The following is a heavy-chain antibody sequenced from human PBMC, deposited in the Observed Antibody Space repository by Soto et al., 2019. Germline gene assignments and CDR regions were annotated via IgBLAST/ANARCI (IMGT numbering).Heavy chain of an antibody. V-gene: IGHV1-3*05. CDR2: INAGNGNT. CDR1: GYTFTSYA. J-gene: IGHJ4*02. CDR3: ARGRAVAGPFDY. D-gene: IGHD6-19*01. Sequence: QVQLVQSGAEEKKPGASVKVSCKASGYTFTSYAMHWVRQAPGQRLEWMGWINAGNGNTKYSQKFQGRXXIXRXXSASTAYMELSSLRSEDTAVYYCARGRAVAGPFDYWGQGTLVTVSS.